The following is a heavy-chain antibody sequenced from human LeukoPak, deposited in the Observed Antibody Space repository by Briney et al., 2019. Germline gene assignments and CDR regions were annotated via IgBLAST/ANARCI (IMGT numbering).Heavy chain of an antibody. Sequence: ASVKVSCKASGGTFSSYAISWVRQAHGQGLEWMGRIIPIFGTANYAQKFQGRVTITTDESTSTAYMELSSLRSEDTAVYYCARDRGTKPPGPPFDYWGQGTLVTVSS. CDR2: IIPIFGTA. J-gene: IGHJ4*02. CDR1: GGTFSSYA. V-gene: IGHV1-69*05. CDR3: ARDRGTKPPGPPFDY. D-gene: IGHD1-1*01.